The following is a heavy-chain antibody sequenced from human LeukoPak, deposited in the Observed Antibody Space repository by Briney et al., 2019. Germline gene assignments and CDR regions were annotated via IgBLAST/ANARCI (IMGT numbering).Heavy chain of an antibody. CDR2: ISTSGTTI. V-gene: IGHV3-48*03. D-gene: IGHD1-26*01. CDR1: GFIFSTYE. J-gene: IGHJ4*02. Sequence: PGGSLRLSCAASGFIFSTYEMNWVRQAPGKGLEWVSYISTSGTTIHYADSVKGRFTTSRDNPKNSLHLQMNSLRAEDTAVYYCARGGSVSYYFDYWGQGTLVTVSS. CDR3: ARGGSVSYYFDY.